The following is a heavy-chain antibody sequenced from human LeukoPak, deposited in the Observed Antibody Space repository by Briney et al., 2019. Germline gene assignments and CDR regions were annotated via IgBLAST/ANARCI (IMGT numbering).Heavy chain of an antibody. J-gene: IGHJ6*04. CDR2: ISSSSSYI. V-gene: IGHV3-21*01. CDR3: ARDPFGDVVVEEDV. Sequence: GGSLRLSCAASGFTFSSYSMNWVRQAPGKGLEWVSSISSSSSYIYYADSVKGRLTISRDNAKNSLYLQMNSLRAEDTAVYYCARDPFGDVVVEEDVWGKGTTVTVSS. D-gene: IGHD2-2*01. CDR1: GFTFSSYS.